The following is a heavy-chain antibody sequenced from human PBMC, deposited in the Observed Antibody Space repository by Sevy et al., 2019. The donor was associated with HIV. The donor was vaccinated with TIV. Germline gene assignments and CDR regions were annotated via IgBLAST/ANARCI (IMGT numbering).Heavy chain of an antibody. V-gene: IGHV3-7*01. J-gene: IGHJ4*02. Sequence: GSLRLSCAASGFTFSSYWMTWVRQAPGKGLEWVANIKQDGSEKYYVDSVKGRFTISRDNTKNSLYLQMNSLRAEDTAVYYCARSPIPSDYYFDYWGQGTLVTVSS. CDR3: ARSPIPSDYYFDY. D-gene: IGHD3-3*01. CDR2: IKQDGSEK. CDR1: GFTFSSYW.